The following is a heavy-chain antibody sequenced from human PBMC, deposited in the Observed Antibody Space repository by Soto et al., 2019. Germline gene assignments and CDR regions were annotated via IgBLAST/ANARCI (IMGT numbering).Heavy chain of an antibody. D-gene: IGHD4-17*01. CDR3: AKDHLTTTVTTVGY. Sequence: QVQLVESGGGVVQPGRSLRLSCAASGFTFSNYGMHWVRQAPGKGLEWVAVISYHGSDKYYADYVKGRFTSSRYNSKNTLYLQMDSLRAEDTAVYYCAKDHLTTTVTTVGYWGQGTLVTVSS. J-gene: IGHJ4*02. CDR1: GFTFSNYG. V-gene: IGHV3-30*18. CDR2: ISYHGSDK.